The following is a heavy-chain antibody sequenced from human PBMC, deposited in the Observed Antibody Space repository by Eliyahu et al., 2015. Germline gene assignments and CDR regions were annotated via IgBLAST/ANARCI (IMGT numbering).Heavy chain of an antibody. Sequence: QIELVESGGGVVQPGGSLKLYCEAXGFXXXXYXMYWVRQTPVGGLEWLATIWYDGRFINYEESVRGRFTISRDNSRNTLYLRMNSLRPEDTAVYYCSRLGSHHRNYGANFFYMDVWGRGTTVTVSS. V-gene: IGHV3-33*01. CDR1: GFXXXXYX. D-gene: IGHD4-11*01. J-gene: IGHJ6*03. CDR2: IWYDGRFI. CDR3: SRLGSHHRNYGANFFYMDV.